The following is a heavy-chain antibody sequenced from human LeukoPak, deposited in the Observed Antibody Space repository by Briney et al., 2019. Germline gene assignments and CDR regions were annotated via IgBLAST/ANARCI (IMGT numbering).Heavy chain of an antibody. J-gene: IGHJ6*03. Sequence: SETLSLTCTVSGASISRNYWSWIRQPPGKGLEWIGYINYIGSSHYNPSLKSRVTISVDTSKNQFSLKVSSVTAADTTVYYCASGSSDYYYYYYMDVWGKGTTVTVSS. CDR3: ASGSSDYYYYYYMDV. CDR1: GASISRNY. CDR2: INYIGSS. V-gene: IGHV4-59*08. D-gene: IGHD2-2*01.